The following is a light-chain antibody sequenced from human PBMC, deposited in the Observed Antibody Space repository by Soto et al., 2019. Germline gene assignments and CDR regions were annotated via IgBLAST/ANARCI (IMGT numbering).Light chain of an antibody. CDR1: QSSTSTY. J-gene: IGKJ2*01. CDR3: QQYNSSRST. Sequence: IVLTQSPGTLSLSPGERATLSCRACQSSTSTYLAWYQQKSGQAPRLLIYATSSRATGIPDRFSGSGSRKDFTLTISRLEPEDFAVYYCQQYNSSRSTFGQGTNVEIK. V-gene: IGKV3-20*01. CDR2: ATS.